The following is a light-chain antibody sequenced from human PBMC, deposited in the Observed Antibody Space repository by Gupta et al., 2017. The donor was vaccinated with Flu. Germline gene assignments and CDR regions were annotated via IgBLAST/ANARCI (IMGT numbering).Light chain of an antibody. V-gene: IGLV3-1*01. Sequence: DQQKPGQSPVEVMYQDSKRPSGIPERFSGSNSGNTATLTISGTQAMDEADYYCQAWDGNSGVFGGGTKLTVL. J-gene: IGLJ3*02. CDR2: QDS. CDR3: QAWDGNSGV.